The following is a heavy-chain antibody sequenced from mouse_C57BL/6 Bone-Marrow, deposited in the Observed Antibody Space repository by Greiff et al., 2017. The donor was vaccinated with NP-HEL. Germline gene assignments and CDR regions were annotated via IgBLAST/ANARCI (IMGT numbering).Heavy chain of an antibody. CDR1: GFSLTSYG. CDR3: ARHRDNYEYFDV. D-gene: IGHD3-3*01. V-gene: IGHV2-6-1*01. J-gene: IGHJ1*03. Sequence: VKLQESGPGLVAPSQSLSITCTVSGFSLTSYGVHWVRQPPGKGLEWLVVIWIDGSTTYNSALKSRLSISKDNSKSQVFLKMNSLQTDDTAMYYCARHRDNYEYFDVWGTGTTVTVSS. CDR2: IWIDGST.